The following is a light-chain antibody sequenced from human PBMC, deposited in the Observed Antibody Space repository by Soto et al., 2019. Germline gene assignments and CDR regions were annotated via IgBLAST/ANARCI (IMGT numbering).Light chain of an antibody. Sequence: QSALTQPPSVSGSPGQSVTISCTGTSSDVGSYNRVSWYQQPPGIAPKLMIYDVSNRPSGVPDRFSGSKSGNTASLTISGLQAEDEADYYCSSYTSSNTYVFGTGTKVT. CDR1: SSDVGSYNR. CDR3: SSYTSSNTYV. J-gene: IGLJ1*01. V-gene: IGLV2-18*02. CDR2: DVS.